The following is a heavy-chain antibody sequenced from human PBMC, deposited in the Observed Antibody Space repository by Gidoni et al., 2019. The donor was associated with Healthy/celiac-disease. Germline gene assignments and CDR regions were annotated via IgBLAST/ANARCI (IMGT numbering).Heavy chain of an antibody. CDR3: ARGHFIPLKDTAMVTPFDY. J-gene: IGHJ4*02. CDR2: INPSGCST. D-gene: IGHD5-18*01. Sequence: QVQLVQSGAEVKKPGASVKVSCKASGYTFTSYYMHWVRQAHGQGLEWMGIINPSGCSTSYAQNFQGRVTMTRDTSTSTVYMELSSLRSEDTAVYYCARGHFIPLKDTAMVTPFDYWGQVTLVTVSS. V-gene: IGHV1-46*03. CDR1: GYTFTSYY.